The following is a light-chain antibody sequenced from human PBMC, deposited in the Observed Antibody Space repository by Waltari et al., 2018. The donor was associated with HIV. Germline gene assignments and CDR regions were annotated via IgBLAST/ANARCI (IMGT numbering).Light chain of an antibody. J-gene: IGLJ2*01. CDR3: SSYAANNTFVI. V-gene: IGLV2-8*01. CDR1: SNDVGRYDF. CDR2: EVT. Sequence: QSALTQPPSASGPPGQSVTISCTGTSNDVGRYDFVSWYQLRPGNVPTLIIYEVTKRPSGVAVRFSGSKSGNTASLTVSGLQNDDEADYYCSSYAANNTFVIFGGGTKLTVL.